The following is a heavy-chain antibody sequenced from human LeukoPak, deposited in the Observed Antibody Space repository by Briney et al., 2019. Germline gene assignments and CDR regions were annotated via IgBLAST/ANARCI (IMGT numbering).Heavy chain of an antibody. CDR3: ARPHSSGWYGVYDI. Sequence: SETLSLTCTVSDGSISSHYWSWIRQPPGKGLEWIGHFAYSGTTSYNASLKSRVTVSVDTSKNQFSLTLTSVTAADTAVYYCARPHSSGWYGVYDIWGQGTMVTVSS. J-gene: IGHJ3*02. D-gene: IGHD6-19*01. CDR2: FAYSGTT. CDR1: DGSISSHY. V-gene: IGHV4-59*08.